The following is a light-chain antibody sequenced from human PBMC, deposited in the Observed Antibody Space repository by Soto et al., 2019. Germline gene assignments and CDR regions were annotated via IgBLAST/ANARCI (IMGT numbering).Light chain of an antibody. J-gene: IGLJ2*01. Sequence: QSALTQPASVSGSPGQSITISCTGTSSDVGGYNYVSWYQQHPRKAPKLMIYDVSNRPSGVSNRFSGSKSGNTASLTISGLQAEDEADYYCSSYTSSSTLLFCGGTKVTVL. CDR3: SSYTSSSTLL. CDR1: SSDVGGYNY. V-gene: IGLV2-14*01. CDR2: DVS.